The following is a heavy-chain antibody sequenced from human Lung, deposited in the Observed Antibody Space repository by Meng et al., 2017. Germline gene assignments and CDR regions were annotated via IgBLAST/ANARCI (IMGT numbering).Heavy chain of an antibody. CDR3: ARFDISSSGRGDY. CDR1: GGSITSSTW. CDR2: IFHSGNT. Sequence: GQLQGSGPGLVKPSVTLSLTCAVSGGSITSSTWWSWVRQTPGKGLEWFGEIFHSGNTNYNPPLESRVTISVDKSKNQFSLKVYSVTAADTATYYCARFDISSSGRGDYWGQGILVTVSS. D-gene: IGHD1-26*01. J-gene: IGHJ4*02. V-gene: IGHV4-4*02.